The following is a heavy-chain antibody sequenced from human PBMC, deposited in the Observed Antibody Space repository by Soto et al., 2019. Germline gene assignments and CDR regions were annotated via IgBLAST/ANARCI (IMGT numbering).Heavy chain of an antibody. Sequence: QVQLMQSGAEVKKPGASVKVSCKASGDTFTDYYIHWVRQAPGQGLEWMGTVNPSGGHTTYAQHLRRRVTMTRDTSTSTLYMDLTSLTSDDTAIYYCARGGHVVVVTAALDYWGQGTLVTVSS. V-gene: IGHV1-46*01. CDR2: VNPSGGHT. CDR1: GDTFTDYY. D-gene: IGHD2-21*02. CDR3: ARGGHVVVVTAALDY. J-gene: IGHJ4*02.